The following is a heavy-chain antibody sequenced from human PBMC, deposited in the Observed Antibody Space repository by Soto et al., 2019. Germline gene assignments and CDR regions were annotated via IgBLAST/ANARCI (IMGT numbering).Heavy chain of an antibody. V-gene: IGHV1-69*13. CDR2: IIPIFGTA. Sequence: SVKVSCKASGGTFSSYAISWVRQAPGQGLEWMGGIIPIFGTANYAQKFQGRVTITADESTSTAYMELSSLRSEDTAVYYCARGALPAAILYYYYGMDAWGQGTTVTVSS. J-gene: IGHJ6*02. CDR3: ARGALPAAILYYYYGMDA. D-gene: IGHD2-2*02. CDR1: GGTFSSYA.